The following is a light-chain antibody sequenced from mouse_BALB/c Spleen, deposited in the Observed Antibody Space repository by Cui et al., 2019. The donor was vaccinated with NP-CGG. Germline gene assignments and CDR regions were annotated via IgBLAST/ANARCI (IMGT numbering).Light chain of an antibody. CDR1: TGAVTTSNY. Sequence: QAVLTQESALTTSPGETVTLTCRSSTGAVTTSNYANWVQEKPDHLFTGLIGGTNNRAPGVPARFSGSLIGDKAALTITGAQNEDEAIYFCALWYSNHWVFGGGTKTDCP. CDR3: ALWYSNHWV. V-gene: IGLV1*01. J-gene: IGLJ1*01. CDR2: GTN.